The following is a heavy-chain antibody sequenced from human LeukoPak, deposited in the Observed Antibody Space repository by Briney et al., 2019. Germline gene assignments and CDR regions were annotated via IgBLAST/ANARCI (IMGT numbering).Heavy chain of an antibody. CDR1: GVSLSSGSYY. CDR3: ARDPYYFYMDV. Sequence: PSETLSLTCTVSGVSLSSGSYYWSWIRQSAGKGLEWIGRIYSSGSTNYNPSLKSRVTISVDTSKNQFSLKLSSVTAADTAVYYCARDPYYFYMDVWGKGTTVNVSS. CDR2: IYSSGST. V-gene: IGHV4-61*02. J-gene: IGHJ6*03.